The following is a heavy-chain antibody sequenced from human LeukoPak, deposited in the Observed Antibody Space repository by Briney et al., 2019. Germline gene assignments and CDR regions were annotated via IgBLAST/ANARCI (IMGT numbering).Heavy chain of an antibody. J-gene: IGHJ4*02. CDR1: GFTFSSYG. CDR2: IRYDGSNK. CDR3: AKDPLPCSGGTCYLVSFFFFDY. Sequence: GGSLRLSCAASGFTFSSYGMHWVRQAPGKGLEWVAFIRYDGSNKYYADSVKGRFTISRDNSKNTLYLQMNSLRAEDTAVYYCAKDPLPCSGGTCYLVSFFFFDYWGQGTLVTVSS. V-gene: IGHV3-30*02. D-gene: IGHD2-15*01.